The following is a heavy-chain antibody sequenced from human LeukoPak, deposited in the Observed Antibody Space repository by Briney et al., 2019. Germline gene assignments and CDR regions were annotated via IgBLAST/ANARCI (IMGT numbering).Heavy chain of an antibody. D-gene: IGHD3-10*01. CDR2: IHHSGGT. CDR1: GESMIGHY. Sequence: SETLSLACAVYGESMIGHYWTWIRQPPGKRLEWIGEIHHSGGTNSNPSLKNRVTMSIDMSKNQFSLKLNSVTAADTAVYYCARATATGSGRAYDHWAQGNLVPVSS. J-gene: IGHJ4*02. V-gene: IGHV4-34*01. CDR3: ARATATGSGRAYDH.